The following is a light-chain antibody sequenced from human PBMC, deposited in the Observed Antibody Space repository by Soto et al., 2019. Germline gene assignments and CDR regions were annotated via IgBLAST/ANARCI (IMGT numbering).Light chain of an antibody. CDR1: QSLQHSGGRTY. CDR2: EVS. J-gene: IGKJ4*01. CDR3: MQAAQLPLT. Sequence: EIVMTQTPPSLSVTPGQTASISCKSSQSLQHSGGRTYFYWYLQKAGQPPRLLITEVSGRFSGVPDRFSGSGSGTDFTLTISRVEAEDVATYYCMQAAQLPLTFGGGTQVEI. V-gene: IGKV2-29*03.